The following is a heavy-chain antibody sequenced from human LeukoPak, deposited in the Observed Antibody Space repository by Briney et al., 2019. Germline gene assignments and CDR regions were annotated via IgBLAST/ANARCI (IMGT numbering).Heavy chain of an antibody. V-gene: IGHV4-59*01. CDR2: VYATGTT. Sequence: ETLSLTCTVSSGSLTGYYWSWIRQPPGKGLEWIAYVYATGTTNYNPSLKTRATISMDTSKNQLSLTLTSVTAADTAVYYCARVGSGGAWFDFWGQGTLVSVSS. D-gene: IGHD6-19*01. J-gene: IGHJ4*02. CDR3: ARVGSGGAWFDF. CDR1: SGSLTGYY.